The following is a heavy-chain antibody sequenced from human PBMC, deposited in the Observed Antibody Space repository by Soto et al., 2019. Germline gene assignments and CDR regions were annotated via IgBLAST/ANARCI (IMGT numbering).Heavy chain of an antibody. D-gene: IGHD4-17*01. J-gene: IGHJ3*02. V-gene: IGHV4-39*01. CDR2: IYYSGST. CDR3: ARLRTTVTTFDAFDI. CDR1: GGSISSSSYY. Sequence: QLQLQESGPGLVKPSETLSLTCTVSGGSISSSSYYWGWIRQPPGKGLEWIGSIYYSGSTYYNPSLKSRVTISVDTSKNQSSLKLSSVTAADTAVYYCARLRTTVTTFDAFDIWGQGTMVTVSS.